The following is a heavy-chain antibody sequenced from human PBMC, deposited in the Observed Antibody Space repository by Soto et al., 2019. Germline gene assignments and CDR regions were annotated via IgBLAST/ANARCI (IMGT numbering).Heavy chain of an antibody. V-gene: IGHV5-51*01. Sequence: PGESLKISCEAFGYSFPAFWIAWVRQMPGKGLEWVGIILPRDSDSRYSPSFEGRVTISADNSISTAYLQWSSLTASDTATYFCVRHTNGYNPLDYWGRGTLVTVSS. D-gene: IGHD5-18*01. CDR1: GYSFPAFW. CDR3: VRHTNGYNPLDY. CDR2: ILPRDSDS. J-gene: IGHJ4*02.